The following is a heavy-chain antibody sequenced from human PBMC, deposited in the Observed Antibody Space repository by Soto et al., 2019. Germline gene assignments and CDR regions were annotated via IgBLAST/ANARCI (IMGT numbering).Heavy chain of an antibody. CDR3: ARNIASNWFDP. Sequence: SETLSLTCTVSGGSISSGDYYWSWIRQPPGKGLEWIGYIYYSGSTYYNPSLKSRVTISVDTSKNQSSLKLSSVTAADTAVYYCARNIASNWFDPWGQGTLVTVSS. V-gene: IGHV4-30-4*01. J-gene: IGHJ5*02. CDR1: GGSISSGDYY. CDR2: IYYSGST. D-gene: IGHD6-13*01.